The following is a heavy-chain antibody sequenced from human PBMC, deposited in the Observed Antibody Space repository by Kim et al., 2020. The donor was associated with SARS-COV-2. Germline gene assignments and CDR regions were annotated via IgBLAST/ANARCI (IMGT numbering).Heavy chain of an antibody. V-gene: IGHV3-48*03. J-gene: IGHJ3*01. CDR2: TTTTGGVI. CDR1: GFTFSNYE. Sequence: GWSLRLSCVVSGFTFSNYEMNWYRQAPGKGLEWLSYTTTTGGVIFYADSVKCRFTTFRDNARNSLYLQMNSLRVEDTGLYYCARELVSTGGDACDAWGQGTMVTVSS. D-gene: IGHD2-8*01. CDR3: ARELVSTGGDACDA.